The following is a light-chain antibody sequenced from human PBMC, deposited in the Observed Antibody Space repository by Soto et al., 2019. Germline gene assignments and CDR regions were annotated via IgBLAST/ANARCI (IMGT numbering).Light chain of an antibody. CDR1: QSVSSY. CDR3: QQYGSS. J-gene: IGKJ4*01. Sequence: EIVLTQSPATLSLSPGERATLSCRASQSVSSYLAWYQQKPGQAPRLLIYDASNRATGIPARFSGSGSGTDFTLTISRLEPEDFAVYYCQQYGSSFGAGTKVDIK. V-gene: IGKV3-11*01. CDR2: DAS.